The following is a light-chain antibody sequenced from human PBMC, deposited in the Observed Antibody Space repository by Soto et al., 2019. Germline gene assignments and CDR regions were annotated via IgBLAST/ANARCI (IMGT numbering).Light chain of an antibody. Sequence: DIQMTQSPSSLSASVGDRVTITCRASQSIMSHLNWYQHKSGKAPKLLIYAASSLHSGVPSRFSGSGSGTDFTLTIISLQAEDFATYYCQQSYNTPRTFGQGTKLDIK. CDR3: QQSYNTPRT. CDR1: QSIMSH. CDR2: AAS. V-gene: IGKV1-39*01. J-gene: IGKJ1*01.